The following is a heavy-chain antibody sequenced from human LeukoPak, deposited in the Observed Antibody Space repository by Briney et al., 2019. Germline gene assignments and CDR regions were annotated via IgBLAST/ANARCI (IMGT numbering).Heavy chain of an antibody. V-gene: IGHV4-39*07. CDR1: GGSISSSSYC. CDR3: ARERPYYDFWSGHYYMDV. J-gene: IGHJ6*03. D-gene: IGHD3-3*01. Sequence: SETLSLTCTVSGGSISSSSYCWGWIRQPPGKGLEWIGSIYYSGSTYYNPSLKSRVTISVDTSKNQFSLKLSSVTAADTAVYYCARERPYYDFWSGHYYMDVWGKGTTVTVSS. CDR2: IYYSGST.